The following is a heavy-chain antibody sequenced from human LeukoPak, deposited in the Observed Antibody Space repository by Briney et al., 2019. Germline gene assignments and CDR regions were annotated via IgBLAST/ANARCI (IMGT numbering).Heavy chain of an antibody. J-gene: IGHJ4*02. CDR3: ARQGSYDNSGYSFDY. D-gene: IGHD3-22*01. CDR1: GYSLINHW. CDR2: IYPGNADA. V-gene: IGHV5-51*01. Sequence: GESLKISCKASGYSLINHWIGWVRQMPGKGLDWMGIIYPGNADATYSPSFQGQVTISADKSTTTVYLQWSSLTASDTAMYYCARQGSYDNSGYSFDYWGQGTLVTVSS.